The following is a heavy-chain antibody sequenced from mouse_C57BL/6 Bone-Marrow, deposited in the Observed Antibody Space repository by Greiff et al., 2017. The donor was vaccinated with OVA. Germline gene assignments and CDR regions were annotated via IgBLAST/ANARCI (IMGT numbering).Heavy chain of an antibody. Sequence: QVQLKESGPGLVAPSQSLSITCTVSGFSFTSYAISWVRQPPGKGLEWLGVICAGGGTNYNSALKSRMSISKDNSKGQAFIKMNSLQTDDTARYYCAGICYCSSYVDFAYWGQGTLVTVSA. J-gene: IGHJ3*01. CDR2: ICAGGGT. CDR3: AGICYCSSYVDFAY. D-gene: IGHD1-1*01. V-gene: IGHV2-9-1*01. CDR1: GFSFTSYA.